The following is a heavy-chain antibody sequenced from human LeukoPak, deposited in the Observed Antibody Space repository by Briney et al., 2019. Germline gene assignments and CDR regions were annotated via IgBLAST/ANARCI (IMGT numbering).Heavy chain of an antibody. CDR3: AKVYSSSWYYRH. J-gene: IGHJ1*01. CDR1: GFTFSSYA. D-gene: IGHD6-13*01. CDR2: ISGSGGST. Sequence: PGGSLRLSCAASGFTFSSYAMSWVRHAPGKGLEWVSAISGSGGSTYYADSVKGRFTISRDNSKNTLYLQMNSLRAEDTAVYYCAKVYSSSWYYRHWGQGTLVTVSS. V-gene: IGHV3-23*01.